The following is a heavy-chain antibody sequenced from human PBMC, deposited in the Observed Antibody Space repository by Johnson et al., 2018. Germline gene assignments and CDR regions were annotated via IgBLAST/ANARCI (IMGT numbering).Heavy chain of an antibody. V-gene: IGHV3-33*06. CDR2: IWYDGSNK. CDR1: GFTFSSYG. CDR3: AKNYYYYYSMDV. Sequence: VQLVESGGGVVQPGRSLRLSCAASGFTFSSYGMHWVRQAPGKGLEWVAVIWYDGSNKYYADSVKGRITISRDNSKNTLYLQRNSLRAEDTAGYYCAKNYYYYYSMDVWVKGTTVTVSS. J-gene: IGHJ6*03.